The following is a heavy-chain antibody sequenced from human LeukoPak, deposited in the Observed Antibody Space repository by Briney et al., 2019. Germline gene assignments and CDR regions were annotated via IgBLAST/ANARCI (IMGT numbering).Heavy chain of an antibody. D-gene: IGHD3-3*01. CDR1: GGSISSYY. CDR2: IYYSGST. J-gene: IGHJ5*02. Sequence: SETLSLTCTVSGGSISSYYWSWVRQPPGKGLEWIGYIYYSGSTNYNPSLKSRVTISVDTSKNQFSLKLSSVTAADTAVYYCARGTGGFSDWFDPWGQGTLVTVSS. V-gene: IGHV4-59*08. CDR3: ARGTGGFSDWFDP.